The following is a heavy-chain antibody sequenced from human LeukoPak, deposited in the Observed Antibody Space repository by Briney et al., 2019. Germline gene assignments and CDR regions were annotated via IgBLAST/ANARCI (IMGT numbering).Heavy chain of an antibody. Sequence: ASVKLSFNSSGYTFTINTINWVRQAPGPGHEWKGLISVYNGNRKYAEKLQGRVTMTTDTSTSTAYMELRSLRADDTAVYYCARDRMVVGVPFDYWGQGALVTVSS. J-gene: IGHJ4*02. D-gene: IGHD3-10*01. CDR1: GYTFTINT. CDR2: ISVYNGNR. CDR3: ARDRMVVGVPFDY. V-gene: IGHV1-18*01.